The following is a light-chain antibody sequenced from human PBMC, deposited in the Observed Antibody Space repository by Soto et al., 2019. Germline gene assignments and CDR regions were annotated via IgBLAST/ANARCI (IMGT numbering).Light chain of an antibody. CDR3: QQYNNSLLT. CDR1: QSVSSSY. Sequence: EIVLTQSPGTLSLSPGERATLSCRASQSVSSSYLAWYQQKPGQAPRLLIYGASTRATGIPARFTGSGSGTEFTLTISSLQSEDFAVYYCQQYNNSLLTFGGGTKVDIK. V-gene: IGKV3-20*01. CDR2: GAS. J-gene: IGKJ4*01.